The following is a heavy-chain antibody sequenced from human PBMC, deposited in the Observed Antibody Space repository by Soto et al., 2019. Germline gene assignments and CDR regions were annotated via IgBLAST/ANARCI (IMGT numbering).Heavy chain of an antibody. CDR2: IIPFLGRA. Sequence: QAQLLRSGAEVKKPGSSVKVSCKASGGTFTKYAISWVRQAPGQGLEWMGGIIPFLGRADYAQKFQGRVTITADESTSTIYMELTSLRSEDTAVYYCARDANWGQGTLVTVSS. J-gene: IGHJ4*02. V-gene: IGHV1-69*11. CDR3: ARDAN. CDR1: GGTFTKYA. D-gene: IGHD2-8*01.